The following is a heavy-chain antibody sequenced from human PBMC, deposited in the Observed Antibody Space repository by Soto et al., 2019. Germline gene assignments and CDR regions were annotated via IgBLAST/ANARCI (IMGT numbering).Heavy chain of an antibody. D-gene: IGHD5-18*01. V-gene: IGHV1-69*01. CDR3: ARGGRGYSSAPRYYFDY. CDR1: GGSFSSNP. Sequence: QVQLVQSGSEVKKPGSSVKVSCKASGGSFSSNPISWVRQAPGQGLEWMAGIIPIFATVHYAQKFQGRVTITADESTSTAYMELTSLSSKYTAVYFCARGGRGYSSAPRYYFDYWGQGALVTVSS. J-gene: IGHJ4*02. CDR2: IIPIFATV.